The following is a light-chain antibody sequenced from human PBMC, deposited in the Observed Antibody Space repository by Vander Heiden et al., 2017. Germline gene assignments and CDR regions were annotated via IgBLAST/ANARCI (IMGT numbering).Light chain of an antibody. CDR1: SSNIGAGYD. V-gene: IGLV1-40*01. CDR2: GNR. J-gene: IGLJ2*01. CDR3: QSYDSSLSGSVV. Sequence: QSVLTQPPSVSGAPGQRVTISCTGSSSNIGAGYDVHWDQQLPGTAPKRLIYGNRNRPSGVPHPFSGSKSGTSASLAITGLQAAVDADYYCQSYDSSLSGSVVFGGGTMLTVL.